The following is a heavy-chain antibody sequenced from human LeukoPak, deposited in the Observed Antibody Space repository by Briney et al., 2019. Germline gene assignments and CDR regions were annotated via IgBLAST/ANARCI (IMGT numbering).Heavy chain of an antibody. CDR2: TNRRGDIT. CDR3: ARKGLGGELGGFDS. Sequence: GGSLRLSCAASGYTFGDYGMSWVRQVPGKGLEWVSGTNRRGDITVYPGFVKGRFTISRDNAKNSLYLQMNSLRVEDTALYHCARKGLGGELGGFDSWGQGTLVTVSS. CDR1: GYTFGDYG. D-gene: IGHD1-7*01. V-gene: IGHV3-20*01. J-gene: IGHJ4*02.